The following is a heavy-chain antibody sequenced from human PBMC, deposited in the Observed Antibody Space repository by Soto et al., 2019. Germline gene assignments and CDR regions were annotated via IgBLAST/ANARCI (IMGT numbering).Heavy chain of an antibody. CDR2: ISAHNGNT. Sequence: QVHLVQSGAEVKKPGASVKVSCKGSGYGFTTYGITWVRQAPGQGLEWMAWISAHNGNTNYAQKLQGRVTVTRDTSTSTAYMELRSLRFDDTAVYDFARGRYGDYWGQGALVTVSS. V-gene: IGHV1-18*01. CDR1: GYGFTTYG. J-gene: IGHJ4*02. CDR3: ARGRYGDY. D-gene: IGHD1-1*01.